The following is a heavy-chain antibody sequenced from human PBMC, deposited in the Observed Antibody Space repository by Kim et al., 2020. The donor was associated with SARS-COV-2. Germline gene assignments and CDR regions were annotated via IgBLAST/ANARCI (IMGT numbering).Heavy chain of an antibody. J-gene: IGHJ6*01. D-gene: IGHD5-12*01. CDR2: IYYSGST. V-gene: IGHV4-61*01. Sequence: SETLSLTCTVSGGSVSSGSYYWSWIRQPPGKGLEWIGYIYYSGSTNYNPSLKSRVTISVDTSKNQFSLKLSSVTAADTAVYYCARDPKMATIDPRFYYG. CDR3: ARDPKMATIDPRFYYG. CDR1: GGSVSSGSYY.